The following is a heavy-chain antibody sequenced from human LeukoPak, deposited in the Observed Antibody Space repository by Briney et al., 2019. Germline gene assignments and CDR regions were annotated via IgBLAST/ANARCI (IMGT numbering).Heavy chain of an antibody. CDR1: GGTFSSYA. D-gene: IGHD3-10*01. Sequence: ASVKVSCKASGGTFSSYAISWVRQAPGQGLEWMGGIIPIFGTANYALKFQGRVTITADESTSTAYMELSSLRSEDTAVYYCASGELISLFDYWGQGTLVTVSS. CDR2: IIPIFGTA. CDR3: ASGELISLFDY. J-gene: IGHJ4*02. V-gene: IGHV1-69*13.